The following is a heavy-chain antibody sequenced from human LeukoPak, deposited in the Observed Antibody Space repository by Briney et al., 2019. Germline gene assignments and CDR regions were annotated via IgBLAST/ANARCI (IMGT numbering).Heavy chain of an antibody. CDR2: TNPNSGGT. CDR3: ARELGRNAFDI. CDR1: GYTFTDNH. D-gene: IGHD7-27*01. V-gene: IGHV1-2*02. Sequence: GASVKVSCKASGYTFTDNHMYWMRQAPGQGPECMGWTNPNSGGTNYAQKFQGRITMTKDTSISTAYMELSRLRSDDTAVYYCARELGRNAFDIWGQGTMVTVSP. J-gene: IGHJ3*02.